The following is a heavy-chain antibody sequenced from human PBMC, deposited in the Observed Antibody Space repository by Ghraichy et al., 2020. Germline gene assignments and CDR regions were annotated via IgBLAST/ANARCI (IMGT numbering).Heavy chain of an antibody. CDR2: FYYSGIT. D-gene: IGHD3-22*01. Sequence: SETLSLTCTVSGDSITSYYWSWIRQPPGKGLEWIGYFYYSGITNYNPSLKSRVTMSVDTSKNQISLKLTSVTAADTAVYYCARAGIASVVVIPYFDYWGQGTLVTVSS. CDR1: GDSITSYY. J-gene: IGHJ4*02. CDR3: ARAGIASVVVIPYFDY. V-gene: IGHV4-59*01.